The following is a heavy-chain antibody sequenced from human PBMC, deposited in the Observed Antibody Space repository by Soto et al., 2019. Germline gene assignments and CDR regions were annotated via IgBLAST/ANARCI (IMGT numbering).Heavy chain of an antibody. D-gene: IGHD2-21*01. CDR1: GYTFTTYY. J-gene: IGHJ4*02. CDR2: ISPDGGRT. V-gene: IGHV1-46*01. Sequence: QVQLVQSGAEVKKPGASVKVSCKASGYTFTTYYMHWVRQAPGQGLEWMGIISPDGGRTSYAQKFQGRVTMTRDTSTSTVYMELSSLRSEDTAVYYCTKDGDSADYGYWGQGTLVTVSS. CDR3: TKDGDSADYGY.